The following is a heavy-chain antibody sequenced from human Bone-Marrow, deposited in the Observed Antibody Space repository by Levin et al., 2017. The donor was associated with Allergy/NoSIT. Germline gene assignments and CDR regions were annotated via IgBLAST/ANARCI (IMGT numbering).Heavy chain of an antibody. V-gene: IGHV3-23*01. CDR2: ISGSGGST. CDR1: GFTFSSYA. Sequence: QAGGSLRLSCAASGFTFSSYAMSWVRQAPGKGLEWVSAISGSGGSTYYADSVKGRFTISRDNSKNTLYLQMNSLRAEDTAVYYCAKRGSGSGRPHDYWGQGTLVTVSS. D-gene: IGHD3-10*01. CDR3: AKRGSGSGRPHDY. J-gene: IGHJ4*02.